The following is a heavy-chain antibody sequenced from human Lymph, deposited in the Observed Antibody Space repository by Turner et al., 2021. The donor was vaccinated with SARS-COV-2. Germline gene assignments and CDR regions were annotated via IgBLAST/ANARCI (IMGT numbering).Heavy chain of an antibody. V-gene: IGHV3-23*01. Sequence: EVQLLESGGGLVQPGGSLTLYCAASGFTFSSYAMSWVRQAPGKGLEWVSSISVSGGSTYYADSVKSRFTISRDNSKNTLYLQMNSLRVEDTAVYYCAKGVRGVIIPEAFDIWGQGTMVTISS. D-gene: IGHD3-10*01. CDR1: GFTFSSYA. CDR2: ISVSGGST. CDR3: AKGVRGVIIPEAFDI. J-gene: IGHJ3*02.